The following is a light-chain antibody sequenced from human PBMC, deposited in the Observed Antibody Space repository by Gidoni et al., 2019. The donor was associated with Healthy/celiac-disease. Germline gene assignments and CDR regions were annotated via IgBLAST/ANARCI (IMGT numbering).Light chain of an antibody. V-gene: IGKV3-15*01. CDR1: QSVSSN. J-gene: IGKJ1*01. Sequence: PGERATLPCRSSQSVSSNLAWYQQKPGQAPRLLIYGASTRATGNPARFSGSGSGTEFTLTISSLESEDFAVYYCQQYDSWPRTFGQGTRVEIK. CDR3: QQYDSWPRT. CDR2: GAS.